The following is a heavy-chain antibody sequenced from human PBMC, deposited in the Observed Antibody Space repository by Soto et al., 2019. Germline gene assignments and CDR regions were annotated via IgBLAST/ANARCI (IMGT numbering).Heavy chain of an antibody. V-gene: IGHV4-59*01. CDR3: TKYRRTDAEGYSFDY. CDR2: THYSGST. J-gene: IGHJ4*02. CDR1: GGSISGSY. Sequence: KPSGTLSLTCTGSGGSISGSYWSWIRQTPGKVLEWVGYTHYSGSTNYNPSLKSRVTMSVDSAENQFSLQLSSVTAADTAVYFCTKYRRTDAEGYSFDYSGKGALVTVSS. D-gene: IGHD2-15*01.